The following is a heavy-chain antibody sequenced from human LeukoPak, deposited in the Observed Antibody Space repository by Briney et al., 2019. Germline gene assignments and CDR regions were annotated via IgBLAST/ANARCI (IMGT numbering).Heavy chain of an antibody. CDR3: ARESLVSGTTRGNYYYYGMDV. CDR2: IKQDGTEK. D-gene: IGHD1-7*01. Sequence: GGSLRLSCAASRFTFSSYWMSWVRQAPGKRREWVANIKQDGTEKYYVGSVKGRFTISRDNAKNSLYLQMNSLRAEDTAVYFCARESLVSGTTRGNYYYYGMDVWGQGSTVTVSS. CDR1: RFTFSSYW. J-gene: IGHJ6*02. V-gene: IGHV3-7*01.